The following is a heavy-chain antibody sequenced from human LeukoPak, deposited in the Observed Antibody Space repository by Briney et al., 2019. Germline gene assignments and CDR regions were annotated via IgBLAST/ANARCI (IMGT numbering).Heavy chain of an antibody. Sequence: PGRSLRLSCAASGFTFSSYGMHWVRQAPGKGLEWVAVISYDGSNKYYADSVRGRFTISRDNSKNTLYLQMNSLRAEDTAVYYCAKVTPTYGSGSFDYWGQGTLVTVSS. V-gene: IGHV3-30*18. CDR3: AKVTPTYGSGSFDY. CDR2: ISYDGSNK. D-gene: IGHD3-10*01. CDR1: GFTFSSYG. J-gene: IGHJ4*02.